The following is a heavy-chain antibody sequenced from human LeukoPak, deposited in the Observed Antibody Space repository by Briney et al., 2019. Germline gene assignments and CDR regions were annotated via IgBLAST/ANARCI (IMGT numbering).Heavy chain of an antibody. V-gene: IGHV4-59*01. Sequence: SETLSLTCTVSGGSINFYYWSWIRQPPGKGLEWIGYLYYTGSANYNPSLKSRVTMSVDTSKNQFSLRLTSVTAADTALYYCARGANLWGQGTLVTVSS. CDR2: LYYTGSA. CDR1: GGSINFYY. D-gene: IGHD4/OR15-4a*01. J-gene: IGHJ4*02. CDR3: ARGANL.